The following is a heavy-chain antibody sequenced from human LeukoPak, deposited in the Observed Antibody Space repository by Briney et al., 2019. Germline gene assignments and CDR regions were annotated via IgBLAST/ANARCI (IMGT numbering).Heavy chain of an antibody. D-gene: IGHD2-2*02. J-gene: IGHJ6*02. CDR3: ARWGVVVPAAILGNYYYYGMDV. Sequence: SETLSLTCAVYGGSFSGYYWSWIRQPPGKGLEWIGEINHSGSTNYNPSLKSRVTIPVDTSKNQFSLKLNSVTAADTAVYYCARWGVVVPAAILGNYYYYGMDVWGQGTTVTVSS. CDR2: INHSGST. CDR1: GGSFSGYY. V-gene: IGHV4-34*01.